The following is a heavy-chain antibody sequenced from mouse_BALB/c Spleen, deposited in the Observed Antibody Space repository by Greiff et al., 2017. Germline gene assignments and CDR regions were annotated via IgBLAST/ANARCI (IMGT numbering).Heavy chain of an antibody. CDR2: INPSSGYT. CDR3: ARRDRYDFFDY. J-gene: IGHJ2*01. Sequence: VKLQESGAELARPGASVKMSCKASGYTFTSYTMHWVKQRPGQGLEWIGYINPSSGYTNYNQKFKDKATLTADKSSSTAYMQLSSLTSEDSAVYYCARRDRYDFFDYWGQGTTLTVSS. D-gene: IGHD2-14*01. V-gene: IGHV1-4*01. CDR1: GYTFTSYT.